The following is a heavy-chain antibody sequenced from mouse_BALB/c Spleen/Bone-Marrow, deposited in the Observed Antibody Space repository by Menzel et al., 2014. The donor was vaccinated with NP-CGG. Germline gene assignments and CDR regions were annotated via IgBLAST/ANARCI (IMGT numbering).Heavy chain of an antibody. CDR3: AREVYGKPFAY. J-gene: IGHJ3*01. CDR1: GYTFTNYT. Sequence: VKLQESGAELARPGASVKMSCKASGYTFTNYTMHWVKQRPGQGLEWIGYINPSSGYTNYNQKFKDKATLTADKSSSTAYMQLSSLTSEDSAVYYCAREVYGKPFAYWGQGTLVTVSA. V-gene: IGHV1-4*01. CDR2: INPSSGYT. D-gene: IGHD2-1*01.